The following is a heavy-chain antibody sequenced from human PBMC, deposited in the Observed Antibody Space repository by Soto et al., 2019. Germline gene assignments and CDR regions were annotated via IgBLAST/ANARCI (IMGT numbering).Heavy chain of an antibody. V-gene: IGHV3-23*01. CDR2: ISGSGGST. J-gene: IGHJ5*02. D-gene: IGHD1-26*01. Sequence: PGRSLRLSCAASGFTFSSYAMSWVRQAPGKGQEWVSAISGSGGSTYYADSVKGRFTISRDNSKNTLYLQMNSLRAEGTAVYYCAKDRSWGYIPLNRFDPWGQGTLVTVSS. CDR3: AKDRSWGYIPLNRFDP. CDR1: GFTFSSYA.